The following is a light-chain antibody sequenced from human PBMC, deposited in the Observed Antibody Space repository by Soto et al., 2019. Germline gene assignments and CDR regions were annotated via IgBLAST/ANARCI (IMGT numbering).Light chain of an antibody. CDR1: QSVSSTY. J-gene: IGKJ4*01. V-gene: IGKV3-20*01. CDR3: QHYGSLVLT. CDR2: CAS. Sequence: EIVLTQSPGTLSLSPGERATLSCRASQSVSSTYLAWYQQKPGQAPRLLTHCASIRATGIPDRFSGSGYGTAFTLTISRLEPEDFAVYYCQHYGSLVLTCGGGTKVEIK.